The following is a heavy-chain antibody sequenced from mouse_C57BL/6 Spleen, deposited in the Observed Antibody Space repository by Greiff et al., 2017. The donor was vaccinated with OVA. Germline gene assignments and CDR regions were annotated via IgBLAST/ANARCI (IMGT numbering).Heavy chain of an antibody. CDR2: IRNKANGYTT. CDR1: GFTFTDYY. V-gene: IGHV7-3*01. J-gene: IGHJ4*01. CDR3: ARRTGTGAMDY. Sequence: EVQLVESGGGLVQPGGSLSLSCAASGFTFTDYYMSWVRQPPGKALEWLGFIRNKANGYTTGYSSSVKGRFTISRDNSQSILYLQMNALRAEDSATYYCARRTGTGAMDYWGQGTSVTVSS. D-gene: IGHD4-1*01.